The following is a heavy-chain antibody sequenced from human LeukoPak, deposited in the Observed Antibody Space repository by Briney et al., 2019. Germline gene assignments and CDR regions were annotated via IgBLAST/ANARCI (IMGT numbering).Heavy chain of an antibody. V-gene: IGHV3-23*01. Sequence: QSGGSLRLSCAASGFTFTSYAMCWVRQAPGKGLEWVSTISAIGGSTYYADSVKGRFTISRDNSKNTLSLQMNRLGADDTAVYFCAKNRDYDWGPGDYWGQGTLVTVSS. CDR2: ISAIGGST. D-gene: IGHD3-16*01. CDR3: AKNRDYDWGPGDY. J-gene: IGHJ4*02. CDR1: GFTFTSYA.